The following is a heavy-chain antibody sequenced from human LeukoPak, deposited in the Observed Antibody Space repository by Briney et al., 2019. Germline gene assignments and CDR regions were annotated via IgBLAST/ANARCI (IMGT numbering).Heavy chain of an antibody. Sequence: GASVKVSCKASGYTFTSYGISWVRQAPGQGLEWMGWISAYNGNTNYAQKLQDRVTMTTDTSTSTAYMELRSLRSDDTAVYYCARDRTITMVRGVITKMVYWGQGTLVTVSS. V-gene: IGHV1-18*01. D-gene: IGHD3-10*01. CDR2: ISAYNGNT. CDR3: ARDRTITMVRGVITKMVY. CDR1: GYTFTSYG. J-gene: IGHJ4*02.